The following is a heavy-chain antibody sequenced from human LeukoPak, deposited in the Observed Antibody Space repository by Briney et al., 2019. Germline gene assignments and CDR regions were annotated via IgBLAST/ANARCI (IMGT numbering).Heavy chain of an antibody. CDR3: ARTVSGSYSHYYYYMDV. J-gene: IGHJ6*03. CDR2: IYYSGST. D-gene: IGHD1-26*01. Sequence: PSETLSLTCTVSGGSISSSSYYWSWIRQPPGKGLEWIGYIYYSGSTNYNPSLKSRVTISVDTSKNQFSLKLSSVTAADTAVYYCARTVSGSYSHYYYYMDVWGKGTTVTVSS. V-gene: IGHV4-61*01. CDR1: GGSISSSSYY.